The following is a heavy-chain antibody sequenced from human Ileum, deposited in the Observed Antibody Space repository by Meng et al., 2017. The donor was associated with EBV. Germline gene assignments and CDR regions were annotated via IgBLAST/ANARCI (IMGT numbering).Heavy chain of an antibody. CDR2: MYDSENA. V-gene: IGHV4-61*03. J-gene: IGHJ5*02. D-gene: IGHD3-9*01. Sequence: QGQLEESGPGRVKPSETLSLTSPAPGGSFSSNDYPWSWIRQPPGKGLEWIGCMYDSENAKYNPSLNSRVTISIDTTRNHFVLKLTSVTAADTAVYYCAYYFVGRGGPGSWGQGTLVTVSS. CDR1: GGSFSSNDYP. CDR3: AYYFVGRGGPGS.